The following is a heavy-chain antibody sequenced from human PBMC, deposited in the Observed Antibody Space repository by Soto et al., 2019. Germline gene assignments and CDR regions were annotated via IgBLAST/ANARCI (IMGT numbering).Heavy chain of an antibody. V-gene: IGHV3-21*01. D-gene: IGHD4-4*01. Sequence: GVSLRLSCAASGFTFSSYSMNWVRQAPGKGLEWVSSISSSSSYIYYADSVKGRFTISRDNAKNSLYLQMNSLRAEDTAVYYCARGGDTVTTYNWFDPWGQGTLVTVSS. CDR3: ARGGDTVTTYNWFDP. J-gene: IGHJ5*02. CDR1: GFTFSSYS. CDR2: ISSSSSYI.